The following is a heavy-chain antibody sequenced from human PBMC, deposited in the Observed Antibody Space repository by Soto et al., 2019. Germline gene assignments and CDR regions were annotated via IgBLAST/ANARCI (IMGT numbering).Heavy chain of an antibody. J-gene: IGHJ6*03. CDR3: ARGNTEGPHELAATPNYYYYYMDV. V-gene: IGHV1-18*01. CDR2: ISAYNGNT. D-gene: IGHD2-15*01. Sequence: ASVKVSCKASGYTFTSYGISWVRQAPGQGLEWMGWISAYNGNTNYAQKLQGRVTMTTDTSTSTAYMELRSLRSDDTAMYYCARGNTEGPHELAATPNYYYYYMDVWGKGTTVTVSS. CDR1: GYTFTSYG.